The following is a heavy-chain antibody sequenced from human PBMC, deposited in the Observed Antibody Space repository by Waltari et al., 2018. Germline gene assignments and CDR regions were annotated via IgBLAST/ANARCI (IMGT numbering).Heavy chain of an antibody. CDR3: ATSSNFDY. CDR2: RNPSDGRT. J-gene: IGHJ4*02. V-gene: IGHV1-8*01. Sequence: QVQVVQSGAEVRKPGASVKISCKASGYTFTSHDIHWVRQATGQGLEWMGWRNPSDGRTVYAQSLQGRVTITRNTSIDTAYMELTSLKSEDTAVYYCATSSNFDYWGQGTLVTVSS. CDR1: GYTFTSHD.